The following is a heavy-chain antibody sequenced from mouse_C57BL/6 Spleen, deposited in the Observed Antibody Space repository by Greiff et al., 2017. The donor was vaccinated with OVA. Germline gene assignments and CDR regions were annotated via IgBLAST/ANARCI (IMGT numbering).Heavy chain of an antibody. J-gene: IGHJ1*03. Sequence: VQLQQPGAELVKPGASVKLSCKASGYTFTSYWMQWVKQRPGQGLEWIGEIDPSDSYTNYNQKFKGKATLTVDTSSSTAYMQLSSLTSEDSAVYYCARPSITTVVEGYFDVWGTGTTVTVSS. CDR3: ARPSITTVVEGYFDV. D-gene: IGHD1-1*01. CDR1: GYTFTSYW. CDR2: IDPSDSYT. V-gene: IGHV1-50*01.